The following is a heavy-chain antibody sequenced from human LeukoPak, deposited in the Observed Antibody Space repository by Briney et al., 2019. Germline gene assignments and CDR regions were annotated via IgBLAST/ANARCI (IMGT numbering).Heavy chain of an antibody. D-gene: IGHD3-3*01. V-gene: IGHV1-18*01. CDR1: GYTFTSYG. CDR2: ISAYNGNT. CDR3: AKTYYDFWSGYFPTLCDY. Sequence: ASVKVSCKASGYTFTSYGISWVRQAPGQGLEWMGWISAYNGNTNYAQKLQGRVTMTTDTSTSTAYMELRSLRSDDTAVYYCAKTYYDFWSGYFPTLCDYWGQGTLVTVSS. J-gene: IGHJ4*02.